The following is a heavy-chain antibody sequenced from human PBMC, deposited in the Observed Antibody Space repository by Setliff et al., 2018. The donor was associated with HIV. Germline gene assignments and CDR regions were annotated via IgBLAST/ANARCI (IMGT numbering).Heavy chain of an antibody. J-gene: IGHJ3*02. CDR2: IYSGGST. CDR1: GFTVSSNY. Sequence: PGGSLRLSCAASGFTVSSNYMSRVRQAPGKGLEWVSVIYSGGSTYYADSVKGRFTISRDNSKNALYLQMNSLRAEDTAVYYCAEWFDGYYFDAFDIWGQGTMVTVS. CDR3: AEWFDGYYFDAFDI. V-gene: IGHV3-53*01. D-gene: IGHD3-22*01.